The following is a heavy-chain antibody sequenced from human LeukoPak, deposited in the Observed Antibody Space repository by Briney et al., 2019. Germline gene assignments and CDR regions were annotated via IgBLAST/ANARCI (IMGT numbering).Heavy chain of an antibody. CDR1: GFTFSSYA. V-gene: IGHV3-21*01. CDR3: ARDRQGTAGLGMDV. D-gene: IGHD6-25*01. Sequence: GGSLRLSCAASGFTFSSYAMSWVRQAPGKGLEWVSSISSSSSYIYYADSVKGRFTISRDNAKNSLYLQMNSLRAEDTAVYYCARDRQGTAGLGMDVWGQGTTVTVSS. J-gene: IGHJ6*02. CDR2: ISSSSSYI.